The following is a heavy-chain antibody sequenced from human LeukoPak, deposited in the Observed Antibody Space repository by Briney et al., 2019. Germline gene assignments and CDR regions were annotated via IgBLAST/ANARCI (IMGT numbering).Heavy chain of an antibody. V-gene: IGHV3-23*01. CDR3: ARDIVGAPYYFDY. D-gene: IGHD1-26*01. CDR2: ISGSGDST. J-gene: IGHJ4*02. Sequence: GGSLRLSCAASGFIFSSYSLNWVRQAPGKGLEWVSTISGSGDSTYYADSVKGRFTISRDKSKNTLYLQMSSLRVEDTAVYYCARDIVGAPYYFDYWGQGTLVTVSS. CDR1: GFIFSSYS.